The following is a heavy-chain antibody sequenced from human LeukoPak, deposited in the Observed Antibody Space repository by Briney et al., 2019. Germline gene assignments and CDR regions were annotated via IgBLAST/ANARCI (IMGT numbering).Heavy chain of an antibody. CDR2: ISYDGSNK. V-gene: IGHV3-30*04. CDR3: ARASSSSWPLNWFDP. D-gene: IGHD6-13*01. CDR1: GFTFSSYA. Sequence: GRSLRLSCAASGFTFSSYAMHWVRQAPGKGLEWVAVISYDGSNKYYADSVKGRFTISRDSSKNTLYLQMNSLRAEDTAVYYCARASSSSWPLNWFDPWGQGTLVTVSS. J-gene: IGHJ5*02.